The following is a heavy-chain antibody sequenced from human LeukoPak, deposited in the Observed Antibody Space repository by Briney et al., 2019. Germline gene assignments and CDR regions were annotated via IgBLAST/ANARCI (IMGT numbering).Heavy chain of an antibody. J-gene: IGHJ4*02. CDR1: GGSISSGGYY. CDR2: IYHSGST. Sequence: PSETLSLTCTVSGGSISSGGYYWSWIRQPPGKGLEWIGYIYHSGSTYYNPSLKSRVTISVDTSKNQFSLKLSSVTAADTAVYYCAREGGTYSSSSDFFDYWGQGTLVTVSS. V-gene: IGHV4-30-2*01. D-gene: IGHD6-6*01. CDR3: AREGGTYSSSSDFFDY.